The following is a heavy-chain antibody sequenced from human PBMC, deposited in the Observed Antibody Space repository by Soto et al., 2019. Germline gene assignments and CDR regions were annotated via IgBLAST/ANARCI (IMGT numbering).Heavy chain of an antibody. CDR1: GGSISSYY. CDR3: ASSSGSHYYYYGMDV. J-gene: IGHJ6*02. V-gene: IGHV4-59*01. D-gene: IGHD3-10*01. Sequence: KASETLSLTCTVSGGSISSYYWSWIRQPPGKGLEWIGYIYYSGSTNYNPSLKSRVTISVDTSKNQFSLKLSSVTAADTAVYYCASSSGSHYYYYGMDVWGQGTTVTVSS. CDR2: IYYSGST.